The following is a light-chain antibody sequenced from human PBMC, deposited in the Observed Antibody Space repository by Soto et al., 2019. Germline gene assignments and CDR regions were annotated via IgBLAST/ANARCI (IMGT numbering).Light chain of an antibody. J-gene: IGKJ4*01. CDR2: DVS. V-gene: IGKV1-33*01. CDR1: QDIRNH. CDR3: HPYDVLLT. Sequence: DIQMTQSPSSLSASAGDRVIITCQASQDIRNHLNWYQQKPGKAPKLLIYDVSNLATGVPPKFSGGVSGTYFPLTISRLQPEDIPTYYCHPYDVLLTFREGTKVEIK.